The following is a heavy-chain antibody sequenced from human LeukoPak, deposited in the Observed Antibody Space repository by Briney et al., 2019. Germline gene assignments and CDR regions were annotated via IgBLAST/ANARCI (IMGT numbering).Heavy chain of an antibody. CDR1: GFTFINYA. J-gene: IGHJ4*02. Sequence: GGSLRLSCAASGFTFINYAMSWVRQAPGKGLEWVSGISGRGHFTNYADSVKGRFTVSRDNSRNTLFLQMNSLRAEDTAIYYCAKLGTRRELRSYFDYWGQGIPVTISS. CDR3: AKLGTRRELRSYFDY. D-gene: IGHD1-1*01. CDR2: ISGRGHFT. V-gene: IGHV3-23*01.